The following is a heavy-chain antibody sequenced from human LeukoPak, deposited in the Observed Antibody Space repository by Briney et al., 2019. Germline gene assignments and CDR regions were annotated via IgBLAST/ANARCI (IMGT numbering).Heavy chain of an antibody. J-gene: IGHJ4*02. Sequence: ASVKVSCNASGYTFTSYDINWVRQATGQGLEWMGWMNPNSGNTGYAQKFQGRVTMTRNTSISTAYMELSSLRSEDTAVYYCARGQKGGWTPDYWGQGTLVTVSS. V-gene: IGHV1-8*01. CDR3: ARGQKGGWTPDY. CDR2: MNPNSGNT. D-gene: IGHD6-19*01. CDR1: GYTFTSYD.